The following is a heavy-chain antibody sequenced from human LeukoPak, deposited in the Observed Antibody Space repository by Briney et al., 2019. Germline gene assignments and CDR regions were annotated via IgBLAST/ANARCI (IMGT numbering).Heavy chain of an antibody. CDR3: AKRADLRISGSSPLYYYMDV. CDR1: GFTFTSYG. V-gene: IGHV3-30*02. J-gene: IGHJ6*03. Sequence: PGGSLRLSCAASGFTFTSYGMHWVRQAPGKGLERVAFIRYDGSNKYYGDSVKGRFPISRDNSKNTLYLQMNSLRAEDTAVYYCAKRADLRISGSSPLYYYMDVLGKGTTVTVSS. D-gene: IGHD1-26*01. CDR2: IRYDGSNK.